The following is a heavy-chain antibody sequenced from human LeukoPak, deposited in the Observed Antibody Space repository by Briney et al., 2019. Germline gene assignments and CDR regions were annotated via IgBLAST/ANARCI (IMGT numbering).Heavy chain of an antibody. CDR1: GGSFSGYY. J-gene: IGHJ4*02. CDR3: ARVRGTGTPDY. D-gene: IGHD1-7*01. Sequence: SETLSLTCAVYGGSFSGYYWSWIRQPPGKGLEWNGEINHSGSTNYNPSLKRRVTISVDRSKNQFSLKLSSVTAADTAVYYCARVRGTGTPDYWGQGTLVTVSS. V-gene: IGHV4-34*01. CDR2: INHSGST.